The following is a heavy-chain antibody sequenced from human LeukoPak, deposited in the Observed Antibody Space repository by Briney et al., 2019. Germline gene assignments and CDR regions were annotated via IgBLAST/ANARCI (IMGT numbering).Heavy chain of an antibody. CDR2: INTKTGNP. Sequence: GASVKVSCKASGYTFSSYAMNWVRQAPGQGLEWMGWINTKTGNPTYAQGFTGRFVFSLDTSVSTAYLQISSLKAEDTAVYYCARDQWPYYYDSSGYYGRPDYWGQGTLVTLSS. CDR1: GYTFSSYA. J-gene: IGHJ4*02. CDR3: ARDQWPYYYDSSGYYGRPDY. V-gene: IGHV7-4-1*02. D-gene: IGHD3-22*01.